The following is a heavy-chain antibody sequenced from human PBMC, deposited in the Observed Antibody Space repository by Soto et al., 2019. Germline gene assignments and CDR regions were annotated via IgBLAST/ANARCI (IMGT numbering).Heavy chain of an antibody. CDR3: ASSDGVVPAAIPSFQH. D-gene: IGHD2-2*01. V-gene: IGHV4-31*03. Sequence: QVQLQESGPGLVKPSQTLSLTCTVSGGSISSGGYYWSWIRQHPGKGLEWIGYIYYSGSTYYNPSLKSRVTISVDTSKNQFALKLSSVTAADTAVYYCASSDGVVPAAIPSFQHWGQGTLVTVSS. CDR2: IYYSGST. CDR1: GGSISSGGYY. J-gene: IGHJ1*01.